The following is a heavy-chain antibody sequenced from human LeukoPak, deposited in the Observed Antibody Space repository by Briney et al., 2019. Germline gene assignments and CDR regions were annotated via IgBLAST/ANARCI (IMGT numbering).Heavy chain of an antibody. V-gene: IGHV1-69*06. CDR1: GGTFSSYA. Sequence: ASVKVSCKASGGTFSSYAISWVRQAPGQGLEWMGGVIPIFGTANYAQKFQGRVTITADKSTSTAYMELSSLRSEDTAVYYCARDPAVFGHRWFDPWGQGTLVTVSS. J-gene: IGHJ5*02. CDR2: VIPIFGTA. CDR3: ARDPAVFGHRWFDP. D-gene: IGHD3-10*02.